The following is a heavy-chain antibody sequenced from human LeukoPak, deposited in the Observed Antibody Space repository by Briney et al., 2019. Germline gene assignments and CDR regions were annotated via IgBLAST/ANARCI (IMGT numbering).Heavy chain of an antibody. CDR3: ARDSPPPGYDY. CDR2: ISSSGSTI. CDR1: GGSISSGGYY. V-gene: IGHV3-11*01. D-gene: IGHD6-13*01. J-gene: IGHJ4*02. Sequence: LSLTCTVSGGSISSGGYYWSWIRQHPGKGLEWVSYISSSGSTIYYADSVKGRFTISRDNAKNSLYLQMNSLRAEDTAVYYCARDSPPPGYDYWGQGTLVTVSS.